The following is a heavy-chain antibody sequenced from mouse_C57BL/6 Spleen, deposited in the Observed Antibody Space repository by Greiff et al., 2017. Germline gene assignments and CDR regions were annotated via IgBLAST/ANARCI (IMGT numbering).Heavy chain of an antibody. CDR3: TSVDDYGYCYSGAY. CDR1: GFTFSDAW. D-gene: IGHD2-4*01. J-gene: IGHJ4*01. Sequence: LQQSGGGLVQPGGSMKLSCAASGFTFSDAWMDWVRQSPEKGLEWVAEIRHKANNHATYYAESVKGRFTISRDDSTSSVYLQMNSLRAKDTGIYYCTSVDDYGYCYSGAYWGQGTSVTVSA. CDR2: IRHKANNHAT. V-gene: IGHV6-6*01.